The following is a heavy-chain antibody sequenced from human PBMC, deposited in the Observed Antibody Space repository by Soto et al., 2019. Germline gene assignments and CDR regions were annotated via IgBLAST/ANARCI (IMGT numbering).Heavy chain of an antibody. CDR3: VRDPAGHGMDV. J-gene: IGHJ6*02. Sequence: GGSLRLSCAASGFTFNTYYMQWVRQSTGMGLEWVSTIGKAGDTYYLDSVKGRFTISGENAKNSLYLQMNSLRAEDTAVYYCVRDPAGHGMDVWGQGTTVTVSS. CDR1: GFTFNTYY. CDR2: IGKAGDT. V-gene: IGHV3-13*01. D-gene: IGHD6-25*01.